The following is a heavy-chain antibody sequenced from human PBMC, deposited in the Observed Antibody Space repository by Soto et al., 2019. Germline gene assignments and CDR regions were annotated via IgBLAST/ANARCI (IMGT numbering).Heavy chain of an antibody. V-gene: IGHV3-23*01. J-gene: IGHJ4*02. Sequence: EVQLLESGGGLVQPGGSLRLSCVASGFTFTTYAMTWVRQAPGKGLEWVSAISGSGDRTYHADSAKRRFTISRDNSKNTMYLQMSSLRAEDTAEYYGTIGGGLYYWAPRYWGQGTLVIVSS. D-gene: IGHD1-26*01. CDR2: ISGSGDRT. CDR1: GFTFTTYA. CDR3: TIGGGLYYWAPRY.